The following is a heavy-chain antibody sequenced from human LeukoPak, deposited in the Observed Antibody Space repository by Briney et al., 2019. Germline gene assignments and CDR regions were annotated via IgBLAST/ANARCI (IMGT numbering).Heavy chain of an antibody. CDR1: GGSFSGYY. CDR3: ARDLLAAAGTAWFDP. Sequence: SETLSLTCAVYGGSFSGYYWSWIRQPPEKGLEWIGEINHSGSTNYNPSLKSRVTISVDTSKNQFSLKLSSVTAADTAVYYCARDLLAAAGTAWFDPWGQGTLVTVSS. D-gene: IGHD6-13*01. J-gene: IGHJ5*02. V-gene: IGHV4-34*01. CDR2: INHSGST.